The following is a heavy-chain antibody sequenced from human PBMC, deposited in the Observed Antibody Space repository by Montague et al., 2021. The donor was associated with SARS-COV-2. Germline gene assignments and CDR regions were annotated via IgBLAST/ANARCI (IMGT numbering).Heavy chain of an antibody. CDR2: IYYSGST. CDR3: ARVGRQQLVRLSGMDV. CDR1: GGSISSSSYY. D-gene: IGHD6-13*01. V-gene: IGHV4-39*07. Sequence: SETLSLTCTVSGGSISSSSYYWGWIRQPPGKGLEWIGSIYYSGSTXYNPSLKSRVTISVDTSKSQFSLKLSSVTAADTAVYYCARVGRQQLVRLSGMDVWGQGTTVTVS. J-gene: IGHJ6*02.